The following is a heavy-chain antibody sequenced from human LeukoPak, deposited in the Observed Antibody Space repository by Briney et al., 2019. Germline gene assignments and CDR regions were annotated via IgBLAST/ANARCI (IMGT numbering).Heavy chain of an antibody. D-gene: IGHD1-26*01. CDR1: GFTFSNYA. V-gene: IGHV3-23*01. Sequence: GGSLRLSCAASGFTFSNYAMSWVRQAPGKGLEWVSAISGSGDNTYYADSVKGRFTISRDNSKNTLYLQMNSLRAEDTAVYYCATVVGVDHFDYWGQGTLVTVSS. CDR2: ISGSGDNT. J-gene: IGHJ4*02. CDR3: ATVVGVDHFDY.